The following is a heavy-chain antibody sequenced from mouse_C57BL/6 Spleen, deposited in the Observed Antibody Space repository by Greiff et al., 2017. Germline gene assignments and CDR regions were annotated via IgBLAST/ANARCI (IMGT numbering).Heavy chain of an antibody. CDR1: GFTFSDFY. D-gene: IGHD4-1*02. CDR3: ARDAPTGDAMDY. Sequence: EVKLVESGGGLVQSGRSLRLSCATSGFTFSDFYMEWVRQAPGKGLEWIAASRNKANDYTTEYSASVKGRFIVSRDTSQSILYLQMNALRAEDTAIYYCARDAPTGDAMDYWGQGTSVTVSS. CDR2: SRNKANDYTT. J-gene: IGHJ4*01. V-gene: IGHV7-1*01.